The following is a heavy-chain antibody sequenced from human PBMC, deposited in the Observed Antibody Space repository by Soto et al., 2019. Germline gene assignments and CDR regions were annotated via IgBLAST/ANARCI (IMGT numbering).Heavy chain of an antibody. J-gene: IGHJ6*02. D-gene: IGHD1-7*01. CDR1: GGSFSCYC. Sequence: PSETLSLTWAVYGGSFSCYCWSWIRQPPGKGLEWIGEINHSGSTNYNPSLKSRVTISVDTSKNQFSLKLSSVTAADTAVYYCARAPRNWNYGFYYYYGMDVWGQGTTVTVSS. CDR2: INHSGST. CDR3: ARAPRNWNYGFYYYYGMDV. V-gene: IGHV4-34*01.